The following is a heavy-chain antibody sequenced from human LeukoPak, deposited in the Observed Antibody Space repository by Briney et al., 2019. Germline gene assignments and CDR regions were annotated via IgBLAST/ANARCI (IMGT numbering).Heavy chain of an antibody. CDR3: YTYYYGSGSYNPPFYFDY. J-gene: IGHJ4*02. V-gene: IGHV3-73*01. D-gene: IGHD3-10*01. CDR1: GFTFSGSA. Sequence: QAGGSLRLSCAASGFTFSGSAMHWVRQASGKGLEWVGRIRSKANSYATAYAASVKGRFTISRDDSKNTAYLQMNSLKTEDTAVYYCYTYYYGSGSYNPPFYFDYWGQGTLVTVPS. CDR2: IRSKANSYAT.